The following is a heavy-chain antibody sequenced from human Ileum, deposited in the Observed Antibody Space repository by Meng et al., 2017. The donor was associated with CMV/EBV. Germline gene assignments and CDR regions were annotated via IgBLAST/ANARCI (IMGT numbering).Heavy chain of an antibody. Sequence: GESLKISCAASGFTFSSYWMSWVRQAPGKGLEWVANIKQDGSEKYYVDSVKGRFTISRDNAKNSLYLQMNSLRAEDTAVYYCARELWGYYYGSGRKMDYWGQGTLVTVSS. CDR3: ARELWGYYYGSGRKMDY. CDR1: GFTFSSYW. CDR2: IKQDGSEK. D-gene: IGHD3-10*01. V-gene: IGHV3-7*01. J-gene: IGHJ4*02.